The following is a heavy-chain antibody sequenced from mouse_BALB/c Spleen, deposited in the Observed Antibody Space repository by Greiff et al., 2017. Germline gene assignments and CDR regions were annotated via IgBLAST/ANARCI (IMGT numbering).Heavy chain of an antibody. CDR1: GYAFSSSW. J-gene: IGHJ4*01. Sequence: QVQLKQSGPELVKPGASVKISCKASGYAFSSSWMNWVKQRPGQGLEWIGRIYPGDGDTNYNGKFKGKATLTADKSSSTAYMQLSSLTSVDSAVYFCARFDGYYVYYAMDYWGQGTSVTVSS. CDR3: ARFDGYYVYYAMDY. D-gene: IGHD2-3*01. CDR2: IYPGDGDT. V-gene: IGHV1-82*01.